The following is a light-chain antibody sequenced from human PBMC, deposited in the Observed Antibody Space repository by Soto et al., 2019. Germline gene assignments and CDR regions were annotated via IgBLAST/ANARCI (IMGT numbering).Light chain of an antibody. J-gene: IGKJ1*01. Sequence: EVVLTQSPATLSLSPGERASLSCRASQPVSSYLAWYQQQHAQAPTLLLYDASTRATGTPARFSGSGSGKFFTLTSSSLDPEDFAFYYCQQRSSWPTFGQGTTVEIK. CDR2: DAS. CDR1: QPVSSY. CDR3: QQRSSWPT. V-gene: IGKV3-11*01.